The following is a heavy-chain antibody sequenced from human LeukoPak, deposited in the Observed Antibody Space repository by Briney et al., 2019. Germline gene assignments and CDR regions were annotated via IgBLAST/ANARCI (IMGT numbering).Heavy chain of an antibody. D-gene: IGHD6-13*01. V-gene: IGHV3-23*01. CDR1: GITFSSYA. J-gene: IGHJ4*02. CDR3: AKGVAAVGTWWGPNFDY. Sequence: GGSLRLSCAAPGITFSSYAMTWVRQAPGKGLEWVSAISGSGGGTYYADSVKGRFTISRDNSKNTLYLQMNSLRAEDTAVYYCAKGVAAVGTWWGPNFDYWGQGTLVTVSS. CDR2: ISGSGGGT.